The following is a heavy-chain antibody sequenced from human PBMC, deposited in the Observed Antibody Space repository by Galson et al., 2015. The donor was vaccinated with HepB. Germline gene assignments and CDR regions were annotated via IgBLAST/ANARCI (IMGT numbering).Heavy chain of an antibody. CDR2: INWNSDYI. D-gene: IGHD2-2*01. Sequence: SLRLSCAASGFTFEDYAMHWVRQAPGKGLEWVSGINWNSDYIGYADSVKGRFTISRDNAKSSLFLQMNSLRAEDTALYYCAKDKPAGNYYYYMDVGGKGTTVTVSS. CDR3: AKDKPAGNYYYYMDV. CDR1: GFTFEDYA. V-gene: IGHV3-9*01. J-gene: IGHJ6*03.